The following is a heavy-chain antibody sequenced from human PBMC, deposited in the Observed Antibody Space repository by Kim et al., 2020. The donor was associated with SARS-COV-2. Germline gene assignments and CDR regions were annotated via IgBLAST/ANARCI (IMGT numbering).Heavy chain of an antibody. J-gene: IGHJ5*02. D-gene: IGHD3-10*01. Sequence: SQTLSLTCAISGDSVSSNSAAWNWIRQSPSRGLEWLGRTYYRSKWYNDYAVSVKSRITINPDTSKNQFSLQLNSVTPEDTAVYYCARGPPASHYYGSGSYFWFDPWGQGTLVTVSS. V-gene: IGHV6-1*01. CDR3: ARGPPASHYYGSGSYFWFDP. CDR2: TYYRSKWYN. CDR1: GDSVSSNSAA.